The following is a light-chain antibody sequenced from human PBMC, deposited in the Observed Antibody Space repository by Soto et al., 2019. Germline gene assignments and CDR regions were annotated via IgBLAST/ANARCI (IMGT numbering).Light chain of an antibody. Sequence: EIVLTQSPGTLSMSPGERATLSCRASQSLTNNYLAWFQQKPGQAPRLLIYGASNRPTDIPDRFSGSGSGTDLTLTIVRLEPEDFAVYYCQQYGTSPRTFGQGTKVDIK. V-gene: IGKV3-20*01. CDR3: QQYGTSPRT. CDR1: QSLTNNY. CDR2: GAS. J-gene: IGKJ1*01.